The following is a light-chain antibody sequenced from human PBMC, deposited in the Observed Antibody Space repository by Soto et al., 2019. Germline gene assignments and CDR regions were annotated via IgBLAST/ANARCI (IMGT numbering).Light chain of an antibody. CDR1: SGAVGGYNY. CDR3: TSFAGRNNLL. V-gene: IGLV2-8*01. CDR2: EAT. J-gene: IGLJ2*01. Sequence: QSVLAQPPSASGSPGQSVTVSCTGISGAVGGYNYVSWYQQHPGKAPRLMIYEATKRPAGVPIRFSGSWSGNTASLTVSGLQPGEGVVYFCTSFAGRNNLLFGGGTKVTVL.